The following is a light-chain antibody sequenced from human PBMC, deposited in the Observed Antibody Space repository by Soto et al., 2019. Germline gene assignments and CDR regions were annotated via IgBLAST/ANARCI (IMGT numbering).Light chain of an antibody. V-gene: IGKV3-20*01. CDR1: QSVSSSY. Sequence: EIVLTQSPGTLSLSPGERATLSCRASQSVSSSYLAWYQQKPGQAPRLLIYGASSRATGIPDRFSGSGSGTDFTLTISRLEPEDFAVYYCQQDGSSPPYTFGQGNKLEIQ. CDR2: GAS. CDR3: QQDGSSPPYT. J-gene: IGKJ2*01.